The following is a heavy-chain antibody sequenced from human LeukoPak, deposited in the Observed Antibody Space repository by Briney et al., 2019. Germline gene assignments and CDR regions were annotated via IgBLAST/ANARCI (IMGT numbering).Heavy chain of an antibody. CDR1: GGTFSSYA. V-gene: IGHV1-69*13. D-gene: IGHD5-18*01. CDR3: ARGPDSYGYPYYFDY. J-gene: IGHJ4*02. CDR2: IIPIFGTA. Sequence: GASVKVSCKASGGTFSSYAISWVRRAPGQGLEWMGGIIPIFGTANYAQKFQGRVTITADESTSTAYMELSSLRSEDTAVYYCARGPDSYGYPYYFDYWGQGTLVTVSS.